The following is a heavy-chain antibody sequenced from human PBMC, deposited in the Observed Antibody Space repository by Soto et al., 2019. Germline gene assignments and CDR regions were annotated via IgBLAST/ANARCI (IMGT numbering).Heavy chain of an antibody. Sequence: QVQLVQSGAEVKKPGSSVKVSCKASGGTFSSYTISWVRQAPGQGLEWMGRIIPILGIANYAQKFQGRVKITADKSTSTAYMELSSLRSEDTAVYYCAGSPGSGSYYNGGVWFDPWGQGTLVTVSS. CDR1: GGTFSSYT. D-gene: IGHD3-10*01. CDR2: IIPILGIA. J-gene: IGHJ5*02. V-gene: IGHV1-69*02. CDR3: AGSPGSGSYYNGGVWFDP.